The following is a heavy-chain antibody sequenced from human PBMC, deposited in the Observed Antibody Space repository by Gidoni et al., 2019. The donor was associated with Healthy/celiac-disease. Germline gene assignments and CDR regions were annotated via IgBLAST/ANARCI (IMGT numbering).Heavy chain of an antibody. V-gene: IGHV1-46*01. Sequence: QVQLVQSGAEVKKPGASVKVSCKASGYTFTSYYMHWVRQAPGQGLEWIGIINPSGGSTSYAQKFQGRVTMTRDTSTSTVYMELSSLRSEDTAVYYCARGQGGYYDSSGYYLFDYWGQGTLVTVSS. J-gene: IGHJ4*02. CDR1: GYTFTSYY. D-gene: IGHD3-22*01. CDR2: INPSGGST. CDR3: ARGQGGYYDSSGYYLFDY.